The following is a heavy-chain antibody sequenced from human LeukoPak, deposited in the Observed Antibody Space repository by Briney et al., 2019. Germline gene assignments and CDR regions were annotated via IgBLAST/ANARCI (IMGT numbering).Heavy chain of an antibody. Sequence: GGSLRLTCAACEFMFSKYAMSWVRQAPGKGLEWISAVSASADSTYYADSVKGRFIISIDNSKNTLFLQMNSLRAEDTAVYYCARRPAIFMDGVYYYSMDVWGQGTTVTVSS. CDR3: ARRPAIFMDGVYYYSMDV. V-gene: IGHV3-23*01. J-gene: IGHJ6*02. CDR2: VSASADST. D-gene: IGHD2-2*01. CDR1: EFMFSKYA.